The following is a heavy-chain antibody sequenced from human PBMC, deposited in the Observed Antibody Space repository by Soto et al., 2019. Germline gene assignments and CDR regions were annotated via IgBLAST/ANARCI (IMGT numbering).Heavy chain of an antibody. J-gene: IGHJ6*02. Sequence: EVQLVESGGGLVQPGGSLRLSCAASGFTFSSYSMNWVRQAPGKGLEWVSYISSSSSTIYYVDSVKGRFTISRDNAKNTLYLQMNSMRDEDTAVYYWARDRAGAQYGLDVWSQGTTVTVSS. D-gene: IGHD1-26*01. CDR3: ARDRAGAQYGLDV. CDR2: ISSSSSTI. V-gene: IGHV3-48*02. CDR1: GFTFSSYS.